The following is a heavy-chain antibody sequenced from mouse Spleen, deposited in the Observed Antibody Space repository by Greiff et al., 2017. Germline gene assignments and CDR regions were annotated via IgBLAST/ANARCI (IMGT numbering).Heavy chain of an antibody. CDR2: IYPRDGSS. D-gene: IGHD2-1*01. V-gene: IGHV1-78*01. Sequence: QVQLQQSDAELVKPGASVKISCKVSGYTFTDHTIHWMKQRPEQGLEWIGYIYPRDGSSKYNQKFKDKATLTADKSSSTAYMQLSSLTSEDSAVYYCAREKGKGYAMDYWGQGTSVTVSS. CDR3: AREKGKGYAMDY. CDR1: GYTFTDHT. J-gene: IGHJ4*01.